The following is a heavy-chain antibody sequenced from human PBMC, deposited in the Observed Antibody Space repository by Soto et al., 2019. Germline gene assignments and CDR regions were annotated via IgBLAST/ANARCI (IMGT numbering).Heavy chain of an antibody. Sequence: QVQLVESGGGVVQPGRSLRLSCAASGFTFSTYGIHWVRQAPGKGLEWVAVIWHDGSNKYYADSVKGRFTISRDNSKSTLYLQMDSLRAEDTAVYYGARAVGPYDYGGQGTLVTVSS. V-gene: IGHV3-33*01. CDR3: ARAVGPYDY. CDR2: IWHDGSNK. D-gene: IGHD1-26*01. J-gene: IGHJ4*02. CDR1: GFTFSTYG.